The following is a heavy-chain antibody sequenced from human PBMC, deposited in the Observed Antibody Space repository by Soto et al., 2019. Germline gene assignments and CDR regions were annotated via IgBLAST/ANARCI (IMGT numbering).Heavy chain of an antibody. CDR3: AKCGGFTYSYDTRGPDY. D-gene: IGHD3-22*01. Sequence: VGSLRLSCAASGFTFSSYAMSWVRQVPGKGLEWVSTISGSGGSTDYADSVKGRFTISRDNSKNTLYLQMNSLRAEDTAVYYCAKCGGFTYSYDTRGPDYWGPGTLLTVSS. CDR2: ISGSGGST. V-gene: IGHV3-23*01. CDR1: GFTFSSYA. J-gene: IGHJ4*02.